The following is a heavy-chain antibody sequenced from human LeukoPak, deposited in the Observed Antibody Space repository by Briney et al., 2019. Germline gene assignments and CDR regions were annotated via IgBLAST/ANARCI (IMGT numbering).Heavy chain of an antibody. CDR3: AVGPNYYYFDH. J-gene: IGHJ4*02. V-gene: IGHV4-59*11. CDR1: GASNSNQY. D-gene: IGHD5-24*01. Sequence: KPSETLSLTCSVSGASNSNQYWSWVRQPPGKGLEWIGYIYNSGSTNNNPSLKSRVTISVDTSKNQFSLKLSSVTSADTAVYYCAVGPNYYYFDHWGQGTLVTVSS. CDR2: IYNSGST.